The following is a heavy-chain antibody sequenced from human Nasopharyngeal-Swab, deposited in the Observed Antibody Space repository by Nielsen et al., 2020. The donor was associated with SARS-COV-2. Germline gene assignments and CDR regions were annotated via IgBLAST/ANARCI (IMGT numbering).Heavy chain of an antibody. V-gene: IGHV4-31*02. J-gene: IGHJ4*02. CDR2: IYYSGST. D-gene: IGHD6-6*01. CDR3: ARGGAARQGFDY. Sequence: WIRQPPGKGLEWIGYIYYSGSTYYNPSLKSRVTISVDTSKNQFSLKLSSVTAADTAVYYCARGGAARQGFDYWGQGTLVTVSS.